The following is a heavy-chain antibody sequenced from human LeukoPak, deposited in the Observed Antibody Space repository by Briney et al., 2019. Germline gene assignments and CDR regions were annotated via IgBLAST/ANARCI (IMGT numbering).Heavy chain of an antibody. J-gene: IGHJ4*02. CDR2: ISSSSSYI. D-gene: IGHD4-23*01. CDR1: GFTFSSYS. V-gene: IGHV3-21*01. Sequence: GGSLRLSCAASGFTFSSYSMNWVRQAPGKGLEWVSSISSSSSYIYYADSVKGRFTISRDSAKNSLYLQMNSLRAEDTAVYYCARDPDLNSRFDYWGQGTLVTVSS. CDR3: ARDPDLNSRFDY.